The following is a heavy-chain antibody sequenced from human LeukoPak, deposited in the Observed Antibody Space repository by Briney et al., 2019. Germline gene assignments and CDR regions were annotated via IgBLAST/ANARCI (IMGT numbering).Heavy chain of an antibody. Sequence: PGGTLRLSCSASGFTFSSYGMHWVRPAPGKGLEWVAVISYDGSNKYYADSVKGRFTISRDNSKNTLYLQMNSLRAEDTAVYYCAKDYDYVWGSYRHALVYWGQGTLVTVSS. D-gene: IGHD3-16*02. CDR1: GFTFSSYG. J-gene: IGHJ4*02. CDR3: AKDYDYVWGSYRHALVY. CDR2: ISYDGSNK. V-gene: IGHV3-30*18.